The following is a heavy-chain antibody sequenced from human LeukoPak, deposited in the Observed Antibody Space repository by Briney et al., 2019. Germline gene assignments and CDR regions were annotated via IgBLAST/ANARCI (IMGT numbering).Heavy chain of an antibody. D-gene: IGHD1-26*01. CDR3: AREILLVGATLLDY. J-gene: IGHJ4*02. V-gene: IGHV4-61*02. CDR2: IYTSGST. CDR1: GGSISSGSYY. Sequence: SETLPLTCTVSGGSISSGSYYWSWIRQPAGKGLEWIGRIYTSGSTNYNPSLKSRVTISVDTSKNQFSLKLSSVTAADTAVYYCAREILLVGATLLDYWGQGTLVTVSS.